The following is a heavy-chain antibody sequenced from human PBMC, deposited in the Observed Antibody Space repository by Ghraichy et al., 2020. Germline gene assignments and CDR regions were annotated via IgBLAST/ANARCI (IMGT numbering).Heavy chain of an antibody. CDR3: ARVRGYMGWFDP. CDR1: GGSISSGGYY. CDR2: IYYSGST. V-gene: IGHV4-31*03. J-gene: IGHJ5*02. D-gene: IGHD5-24*01. Sequence: SETLSLTCTVSGGSISSGGYYWSWIRQHPGKGLEWIGYIYYSGSTYYNPSLKSRVTISVDTSKNQFSLKLSSVTAADTAVYYCARVRGYMGWFDPWGQGTLVTVSS.